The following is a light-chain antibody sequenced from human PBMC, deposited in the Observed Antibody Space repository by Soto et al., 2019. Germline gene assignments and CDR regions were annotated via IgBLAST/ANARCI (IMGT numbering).Light chain of an antibody. J-gene: IGKJ4*01. CDR3: QQRSNWPLT. V-gene: IGKV3-11*01. Sequence: DIVLTQSPATLSLSPGERATLSCTASQSVSSYLAWYHQKPGQAPRLLIYDASNRATGIPARFSGSGSGTDCTLTISSLEPEDFAVYYCQQRSNWPLTLGGGTKVDIK. CDR2: DAS. CDR1: QSVSSY.